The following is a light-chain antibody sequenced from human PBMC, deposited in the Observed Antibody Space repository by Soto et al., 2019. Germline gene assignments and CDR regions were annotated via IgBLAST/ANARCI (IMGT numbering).Light chain of an antibody. CDR2: GAS. J-gene: IGKJ5*01. CDR3: QQYGGSPIT. V-gene: IGKV3-20*01. CDR1: QSVSSSY. Sequence: EIVLTQSPGTLSFSPGERATLSCRASQSVSSSYLAWYQQKPGQAPRLLIYGASSRATGIPDRFSGSGSGTDFTLTITRLEPEDFALYYCQQYGGSPITFGLGTRLEI.